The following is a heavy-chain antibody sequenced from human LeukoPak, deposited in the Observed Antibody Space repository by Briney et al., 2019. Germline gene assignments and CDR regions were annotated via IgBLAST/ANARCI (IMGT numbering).Heavy chain of an antibody. CDR3: AREGYTYGALDY. CDR1: GYTFTAXY. CDR2: ISPDTGGT. D-gene: IGHD4/OR15-4a*01. Sequence: ASLKVSCKASGYTFTAXYXXXVRXXPGQGXXWMGWISPDTGGTNYAQKFQGRVTMTMDTSTSTAYMELSRLRSDDTAVYYCAREGYTYGALDYWGQGTLVTVSS. V-gene: IGHV1-2*02. J-gene: IGHJ4*02.